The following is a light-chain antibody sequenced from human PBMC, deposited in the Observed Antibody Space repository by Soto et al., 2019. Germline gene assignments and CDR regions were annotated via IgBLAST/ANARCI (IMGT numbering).Light chain of an antibody. V-gene: IGKV1-5*01. CDR2: HAS. CDR1: QTISSW. Sequence: DIQMSQSRSTLSGAVGDRVTITCRASQTISSWLAWYQQNPGTAPKLLIYHASTLESGVPSRFSGSRSGTEFTLTISSLQPDDFATYYCQQYNSYSFGQGTKVDI. CDR3: QQYNSYS. J-gene: IGKJ1*01.